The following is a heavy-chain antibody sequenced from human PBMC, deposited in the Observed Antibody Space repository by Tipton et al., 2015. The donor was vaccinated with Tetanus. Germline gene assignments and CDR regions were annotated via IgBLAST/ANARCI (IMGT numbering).Heavy chain of an antibody. D-gene: IGHD5-18*01. V-gene: IGHV4-30-2*01. Sequence: TLSLTCAVSGGLITTGGYSWGWIRQKPAQGLEWIGYIYQTDSTYYNPSLRSRLTISISRSKNQFSLKLTSVTAADTAVYYCVRGRGLGAYSFGFEYWGRGAQVTVSS. CDR3: VRGRGLGAYSFGFEY. CDR1: GGLITTGGYS. CDR2: IYQTDST. J-gene: IGHJ4*02.